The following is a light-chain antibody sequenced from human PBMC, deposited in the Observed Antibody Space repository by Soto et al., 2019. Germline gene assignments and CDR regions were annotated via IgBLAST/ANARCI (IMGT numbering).Light chain of an antibody. J-gene: IGKJ1*01. CDR3: QQYNDWPLT. CDR2: GAF. CDR1: QFVSSR. Sequence: EIVVTQSPATLSASPGERVTLSCRASQFVSSRLAWYQQRPGQVPSLLIYGAFTRATGIPARFSGTGSGTEFTLTISSLQSEDFALYYCQQYNDWPLTFGQGTKVDI. V-gene: IGKV3-15*01.